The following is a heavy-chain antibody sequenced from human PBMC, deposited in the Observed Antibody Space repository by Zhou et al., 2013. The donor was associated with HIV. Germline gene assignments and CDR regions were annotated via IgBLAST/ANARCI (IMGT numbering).Heavy chain of an antibody. CDR1: GFTLTELS. D-gene: IGHD2-8*01. CDR3: ALDRVLENRLDNALGI. J-gene: IGHJ3*02. V-gene: IGHV1-24*01. CDR2: FDPENRDT. Sequence: QVQLLQSGAAVKEPGASVKVSCKVSGFTLTELSIHWVRQSPGSGLEWMGRFDPENRDTVYAQKFQGRVIMTGDTTSDTANIQVTSLTSDDTAIYYCALDRVLENRLDNALGIWGQGTLVFVSS.